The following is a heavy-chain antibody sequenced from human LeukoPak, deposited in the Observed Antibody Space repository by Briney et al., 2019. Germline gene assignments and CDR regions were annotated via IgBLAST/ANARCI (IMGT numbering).Heavy chain of an antibody. CDR1: GFTFSNYR. Sequence: GGSLRLSCVFSGFTFSNYRMKWVRQAPGKGLEWVASINEDGSGKYSMDSVKDRVTISRDNAKNSLDLQINSLTVEDTAIYYCVRDDGDVWGKGTTVTVSS. CDR2: INEDGSGK. CDR3: VRDDGDV. J-gene: IGHJ6*04. V-gene: IGHV3-7*01.